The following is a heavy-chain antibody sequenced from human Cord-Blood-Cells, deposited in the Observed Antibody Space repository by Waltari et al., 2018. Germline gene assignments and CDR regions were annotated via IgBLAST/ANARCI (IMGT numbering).Heavy chain of an antibody. V-gene: IGHV4-34*01. D-gene: IGHD3-16*01. CDR3: ARSLGAPGQGSFQH. CDR2: ITHSGST. Sequence: QVQLQQWGAGLLKPSETLSLTCAVYGGSFSGYYWSWIRQPPGKGLEWTGEITHSGSTNYNPSLKSRVTISVDTSKNQFSLKLSSVTAADTAVYYCARSLGAPGQGSFQHWGQGTLVTVSS. J-gene: IGHJ1*01. CDR1: GGSFSGYY.